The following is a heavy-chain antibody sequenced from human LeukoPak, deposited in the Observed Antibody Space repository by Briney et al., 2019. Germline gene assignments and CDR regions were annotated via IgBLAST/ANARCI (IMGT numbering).Heavy chain of an antibody. D-gene: IGHD1-1*01. CDR2: ISATGDST. V-gene: IGHV3-23*01. Sequence: GGSLRLSCAVSGFRFDNYAMSWVRQAPGKGLDWVSTISATGDSTYYADSVKGRFTISRDNSKNTLYLQMNSLRAEDTAVYYCARTPGGPRDYWGQGTLVTVSS. J-gene: IGHJ4*02. CDR3: ARTPGGPRDY. CDR1: GFRFDNYA.